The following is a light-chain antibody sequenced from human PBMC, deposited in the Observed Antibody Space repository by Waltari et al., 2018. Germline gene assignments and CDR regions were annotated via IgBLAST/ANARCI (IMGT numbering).Light chain of an antibody. CDR1: QSLVYSDGKTY. CDR2: AVS. CDR3: MQSIQFPLT. V-gene: IGKV2D-29*01. J-gene: IGKJ4*01. Sequence: DIVMTQSPLSLAVTPGEPASISCKSSQSLVYSDGKTYLYWYLQRPGQPPQLLIYAVSNRSSGVPDRFSGSGSGTEFTLKISRVEAEDVGMYYCMQSIQFPLTFGGGTKVEIK.